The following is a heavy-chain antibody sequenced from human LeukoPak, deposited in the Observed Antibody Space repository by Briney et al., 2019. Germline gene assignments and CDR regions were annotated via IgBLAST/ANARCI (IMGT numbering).Heavy chain of an antibody. CDR2: ISWYSGSI. CDR1: GVTIGNYV. J-gene: IGHJ4*02. Sequence: GGYRSLSCAASGVTIGNYVMPWVRQAPGKVLQRISGISWYSGSISYADSVKGRFTISRDNAKNSLYLRMNSLRAEDTALYYCAKGLGWLQPFDYWGQGTLVTVSS. CDR3: AKGLGWLQPFDY. V-gene: IGHV3-9*01. D-gene: IGHD5-24*01.